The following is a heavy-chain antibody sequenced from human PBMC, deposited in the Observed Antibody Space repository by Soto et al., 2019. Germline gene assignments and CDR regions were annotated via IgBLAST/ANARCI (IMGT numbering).Heavy chain of an antibody. V-gene: IGHV2-5*02. D-gene: IGHD4-4*01. CDR3: AHRGAGNLAIY. CDR2: IYWDDDK. CDR1: GFSLSTSGVG. J-gene: IGHJ4*02. Sequence: QITLKESGPTLVKPTQTLTLTCTFSGFSLSTSGVGVGWIRQPPGKALEWLALIYWDDDKVYSPSLKNRLTITKDTSKNQVFLTMTNMGPVDTVTYYCAHRGAGNLAIYWGQGTLVTVSS.